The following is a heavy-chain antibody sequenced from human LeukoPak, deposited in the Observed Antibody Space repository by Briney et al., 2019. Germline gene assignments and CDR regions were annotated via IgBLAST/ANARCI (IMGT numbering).Heavy chain of an antibody. V-gene: IGHV1-2*02. J-gene: IGHJ4*02. CDR1: VYSFTAYY. D-gene: IGHD2-2*01. CDR3: ARGPQKIYCDTTTCLTDY. CDR2: ISPNTGGT. Sequence: ASVKVSCKASVYSFTAYYIHWVRQAPGQGLEWMGWISPNTGGTNYAQKFQGRVTMTRDTSISTAYMELSRLRSDDTAVFYCARGPQKIYCDTTTCLTDYWGQGTLVTVSS.